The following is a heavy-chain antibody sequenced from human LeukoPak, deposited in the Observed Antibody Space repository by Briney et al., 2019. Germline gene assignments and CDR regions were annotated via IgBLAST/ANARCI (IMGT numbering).Heavy chain of an antibody. J-gene: IGHJ6*02. CDR3: ARSSGKRSGIKRPSEREMGTQDYYYYGMDV. CDR1: GGTFSSYA. CDR2: IIPIFGIA. D-gene: IGHD5-24*01. Sequence: AASAKVSCKASGGTFSSYAISWVRHAPGQGLEWMGRIIPIFGIANYAQKFQGRVTITADKSTSTAYMELSSLRSEDTAVYYCARSSGKRSGIKRPSEREMGTQDYYYYGMDVWGQGTTVTVSS. V-gene: IGHV1-69*04.